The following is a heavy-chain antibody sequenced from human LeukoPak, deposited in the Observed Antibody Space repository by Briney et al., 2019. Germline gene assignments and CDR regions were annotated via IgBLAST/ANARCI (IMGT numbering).Heavy chain of an antibody. Sequence: PSETLSLTCTVSGGSISSYYWSWIRQPPGKGLEWIGYIYYTGTTNYNPSLKNRDTISAATSKNQFSLKLSSVYAADTAVYYCASILDVMDVWGQGTTVSVSS. CDR2: IYYTGTT. CDR3: ASILDVMDV. V-gene: IGHV4-59*08. CDR1: GGSISSYY. J-gene: IGHJ6*02.